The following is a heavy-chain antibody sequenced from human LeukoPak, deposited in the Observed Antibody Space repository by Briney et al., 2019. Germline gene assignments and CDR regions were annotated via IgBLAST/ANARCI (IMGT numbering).Heavy chain of an antibody. J-gene: IGHJ4*02. V-gene: IGHV4-39*01. D-gene: IGHD6-6*01. CDR3: ASQEYSSSSPFDY. CDR2: IYYSGST. Sequence: PSETLSLTCTVSGGSISSSSYYWGWIRQPPGKGLEWIGSIYYSGSTYYNPSLKSRVTISVDTSKNQFSLKLSSVTAADTAVYYCASQEYSSSSPFDYWGQGTLVTVSS. CDR1: GGSISSSSYY.